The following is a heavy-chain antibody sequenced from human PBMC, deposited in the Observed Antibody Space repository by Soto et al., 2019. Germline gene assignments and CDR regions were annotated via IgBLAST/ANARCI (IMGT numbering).Heavy chain of an antibody. D-gene: IGHD2-2*02. CDR3: ARGRKVYTGTSYVD. J-gene: IGHJ4*02. V-gene: IGHV4-34*01. CDR1: GVSFSGFS. Sequence: QVQLQQWGAGLLKPSETLSLTCAVYGVSFSGFSWSWIRQPPAKGLEWIGEINHSGSTNYNPSFKSRVTISEDTSKNQFSLKLSSVTAADTAVYYCARGRKVYTGTSYVDWGQGTLVTVSS. CDR2: INHSGST.